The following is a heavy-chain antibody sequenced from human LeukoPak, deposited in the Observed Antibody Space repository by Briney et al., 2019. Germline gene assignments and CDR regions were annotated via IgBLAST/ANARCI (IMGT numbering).Heavy chain of an antibody. CDR2: IYYSGST. D-gene: IGHD3-10*01. Sequence: SETLSLTCTVSGGSISSYYWSWIRQPPGKGLEWIGYIYYSGSTNYNPSLKSRVTISVDTSKNQFSLKLSSVTAADTAVYYRAARVATGGFFDYWGQGTLVTVSS. CDR1: GGSISSYY. CDR3: AARVATGGFFDY. J-gene: IGHJ4*02. V-gene: IGHV4-59*01.